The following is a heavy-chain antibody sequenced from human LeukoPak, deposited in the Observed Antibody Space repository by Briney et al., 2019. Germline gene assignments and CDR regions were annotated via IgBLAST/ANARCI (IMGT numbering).Heavy chain of an antibody. Sequence: PSETLSLTCTVSGGSISSYYWSWIRQPPGKGLEWIGYIYYSGSTNYNPSLKSRLTLSLDMSRDQFSLKLSSVTAAYTAVYYCARGEDFDWLPERPDAFDIWGQGTMVTVSS. CDR1: GGSISSYY. J-gene: IGHJ3*02. CDR3: ARGEDFDWLPERPDAFDI. D-gene: IGHD3-9*01. V-gene: IGHV4-59*12. CDR2: IYYSGST.